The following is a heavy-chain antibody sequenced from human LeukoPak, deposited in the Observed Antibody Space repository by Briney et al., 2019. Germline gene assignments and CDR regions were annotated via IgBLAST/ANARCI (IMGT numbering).Heavy chain of an antibody. V-gene: IGHV3-53*01. Sequence: PGGSLRLSCAASGFIVSINYMSWVRQAPGKGLEWVSVIYSDGNTDYADSVKGRFTISRDNAKNSVYLQMNSLRVEDTAVYYCANSLLGGQGTLVTVSS. CDR1: GFIVSINY. J-gene: IGHJ4*02. D-gene: IGHD2-21*01. CDR3: ANSLL. CDR2: IYSDGNT.